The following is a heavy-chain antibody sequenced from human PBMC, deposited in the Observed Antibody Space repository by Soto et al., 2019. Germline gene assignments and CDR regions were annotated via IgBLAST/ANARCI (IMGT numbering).Heavy chain of an antibody. D-gene: IGHD5-18*01. CDR2: ISGSGGST. CDR1: GFTFSSYA. V-gene: IGHV3-23*01. J-gene: IGHJ4*02. Sequence: EVQLLESGGGLVQPGGSLRLSCAASGFTFSSYAMSWVRQAPGKGLEWVSAISGSGGSTYYADSVKGRFTISRDNSKNPLYLQMNSLRAVDTAVYYCAKAPPLRGYSYGPAWGYWGQGTLVTVSS. CDR3: AKAPPLRGYSYGPAWGY.